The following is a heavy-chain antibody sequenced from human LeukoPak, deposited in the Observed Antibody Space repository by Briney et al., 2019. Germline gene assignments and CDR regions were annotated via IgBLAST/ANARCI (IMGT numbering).Heavy chain of an antibody. J-gene: IGHJ4*02. CDR3: VTDRPGVMDFDF. Sequence: GGSLRLSCAVSGFTFSDFEVNWVRQAPGKGLQWVSHIDTSATSTHCADSVKGRFTISRDNAKNLLFLQMNSLRAEDTAVYYCVTDRPGVMDFDFWGQGTLVTVSS. D-gene: IGHD2-2*03. CDR2: IDTSATST. V-gene: IGHV3-48*03. CDR1: GFTFSDFE.